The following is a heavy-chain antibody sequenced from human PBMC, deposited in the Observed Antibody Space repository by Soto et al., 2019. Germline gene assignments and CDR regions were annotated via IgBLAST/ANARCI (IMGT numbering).Heavy chain of an antibody. CDR1: GFTFSSYA. V-gene: IGHV3-23*01. D-gene: IGHD3-22*01. J-gene: IGHJ4*02. CDR3: ARGPTDYYDNSANYCLDY. CDR2: ISGSGGST. Sequence: GGSLRLSCAASGFTFSSYAMSWVRQAPGKGLEWVSAISGSGGSTYYADSVKGRFTISRDNSKNTLYLQMNSLRAEDTAVYYCARGPTDYYDNSANYCLDYWGQGTLVTVSS.